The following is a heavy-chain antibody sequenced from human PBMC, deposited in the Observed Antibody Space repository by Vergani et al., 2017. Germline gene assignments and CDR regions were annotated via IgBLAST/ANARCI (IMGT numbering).Heavy chain of an antibody. CDR3: AKDMEGSNTAFDI. V-gene: IGHV3-9*01. CDR1: GFTFSSYA. Sequence: VQLVESGGGVVQPGGSLRLSCAASGFTFSSYAMHWVRQAPGKGLEWVSGISWNSGSIGYADSVKGRFTISRDNAKNSLYLQMNSLRAEDTALYYCAKDMEGSNTAFDIWGQGTMVTVSS. J-gene: IGHJ3*02. CDR2: ISWNSGSI. D-gene: IGHD3-10*01.